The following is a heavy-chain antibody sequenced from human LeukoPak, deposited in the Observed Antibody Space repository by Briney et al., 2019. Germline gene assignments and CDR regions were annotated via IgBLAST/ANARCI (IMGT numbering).Heavy chain of an antibody. J-gene: IGHJ4*02. CDR2: IYYSGST. V-gene: IGHV4-59*01. D-gene: IGHD5-12*01. CDR1: GGSISSYY. CDR3: ARDRSAYDPYFDY. Sequence: SETLSLTCTVSGGSISSYYWSWIRQPPGKGLEWIGYIYYSGSTNYNPSLKSRVSISVDTSKNQFSLRLNSVTAADTAVYYCARDRSAYDPYFDYWGQGTPVTVSS.